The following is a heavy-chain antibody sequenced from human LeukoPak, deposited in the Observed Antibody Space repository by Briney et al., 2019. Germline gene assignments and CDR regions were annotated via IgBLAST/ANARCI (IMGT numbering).Heavy chain of an antibody. V-gene: IGHV3-30*18. J-gene: IGHJ4*02. CDR3: AKDHAAVAGYYFDY. CDR2: ISYDGSNK. Sequence: GRSLRLSCAASGFTFSSYGMHWVRQAPGKGLEWVAVISYDGSNKYYADSVKGRFTISRDNSKNTLYLQMNSLRAEDTAVYYCAKDHAAVAGYYFDYWGQETLVTVSS. CDR1: GFTFSSYG. D-gene: IGHD6-19*01.